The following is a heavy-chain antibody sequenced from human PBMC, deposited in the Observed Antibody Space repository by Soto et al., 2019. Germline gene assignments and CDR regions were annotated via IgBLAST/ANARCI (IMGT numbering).Heavy chain of an antibody. Sequence: GESLKISCKGSGYSFTSYWIGWVRQMPGKGLEWMGIIYPGDSDTRYSPSFQGQVTISADKSISTAYLQWSSLKASDTAMYYCARSRVDDILTGYYIDEISSLVLDYWGQGTLVTVSS. CDR2: IYPGDSDT. V-gene: IGHV5-51*01. CDR3: ARSRVDDILTGYYIDEISSLVLDY. J-gene: IGHJ4*02. CDR1: GYSFTSYW. D-gene: IGHD3-9*01.